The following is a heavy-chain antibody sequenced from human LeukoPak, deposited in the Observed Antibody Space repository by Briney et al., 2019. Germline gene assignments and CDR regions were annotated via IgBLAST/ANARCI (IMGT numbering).Heavy chain of an antibody. D-gene: IGHD1-26*01. V-gene: IGHV3-15*01. Sequence: PGGSLRLSCAASGFTFSDAWMSWVRQAPGKGLEWVGRIKSKTDGGTTDYAAPVKGRFTISRDDSKNTLYLQMNSLKTEDTAVYYCTTRGGSFPIFDYWGQGTLVTVSS. CDR2: IKSKTDGGTT. CDR3: TTRGGSFPIFDY. J-gene: IGHJ4*02. CDR1: GFTFSDAW.